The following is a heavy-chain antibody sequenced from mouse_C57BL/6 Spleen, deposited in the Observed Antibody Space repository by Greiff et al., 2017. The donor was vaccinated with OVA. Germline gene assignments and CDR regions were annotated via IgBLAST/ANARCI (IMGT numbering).Heavy chain of an antibody. Sequence: VQLQQSGPELVKPGASVKLSCKASGYTFTSYDINWVKRRPGQGLEWIGWIYPRDGSTKYNEKFKGKATLTVDTSSSTAYMELHSLTSEDSAVYFCARWGATVVATSADYWGQGTTLTVSS. V-gene: IGHV1-85*01. J-gene: IGHJ2*01. D-gene: IGHD1-1*01. CDR2: IYPRDGST. CDR3: ARWGATVVATSADY. CDR1: GYTFTSYD.